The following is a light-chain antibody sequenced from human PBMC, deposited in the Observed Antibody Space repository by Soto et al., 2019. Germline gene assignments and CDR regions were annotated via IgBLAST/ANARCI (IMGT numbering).Light chain of an antibody. CDR2: GAS. Sequence: EIVLTQSPVTLSLSPGARATLSCRASQSVSSSYLAWYQQKPGQAPRLLIYGASSRATGIPDRFSGSGSGTDFTLTISRLEPEEVAVYYCQQYGSSPRTVGQGTKVDIK. CDR3: QQYGSSPRT. CDR1: QSVSSSY. J-gene: IGKJ1*01. V-gene: IGKV3-20*01.